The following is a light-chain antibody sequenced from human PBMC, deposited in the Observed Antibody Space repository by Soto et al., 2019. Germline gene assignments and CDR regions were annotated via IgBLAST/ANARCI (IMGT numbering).Light chain of an antibody. CDR2: GAS. CDR3: QQYGGSPIFT. CDR1: QSVSSNY. J-gene: IGKJ3*01. V-gene: IGKV3-20*01. Sequence: EIVLTQSPGTPSLSPGERATLSCRASQSVSSNYLAWYQFKVGQAPRLLIYGASNRPTGIPDRFSGSGSGTDFTLTISRLEPEDSAVYFCQQYGGSPIFTFGPGTKLDIK.